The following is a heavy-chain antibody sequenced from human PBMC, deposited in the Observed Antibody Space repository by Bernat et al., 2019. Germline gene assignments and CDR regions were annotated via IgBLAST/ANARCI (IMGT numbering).Heavy chain of an antibody. Sequence: QVQLVESGGGLVKPGGSLRLSCAASGFTFSDYYMSWIRQAPGKGLDWVSYISSSSSYTNYADSVKGRFTISRDNAKTSLYLQMNSLRAEDTAEYYGAGGTSTSAPYMDVWGKGTTVTVSS. CDR2: ISSSSSYT. CDR1: GFTFSDYY. V-gene: IGHV3-11*05. J-gene: IGHJ6*03. CDR3: AGGTSTSAPYMDV.